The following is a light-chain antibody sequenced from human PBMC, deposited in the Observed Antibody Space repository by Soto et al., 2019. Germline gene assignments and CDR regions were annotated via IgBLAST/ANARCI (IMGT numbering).Light chain of an antibody. CDR1: QSVDSNY. CDR3: QQRSNWPPIT. Sequence: EIVLTQSPGTLSLSPGEEATLSCRASQSVDSNYLAWYQQKPGQTPRLIIYDASHRAAGIPARFSGSGFGTDFTLTISSLEPEDAAVYYCQQRSNWPPITFGQGTKVDIK. CDR2: DAS. V-gene: IGKV3-11*01. J-gene: IGKJ1*01.